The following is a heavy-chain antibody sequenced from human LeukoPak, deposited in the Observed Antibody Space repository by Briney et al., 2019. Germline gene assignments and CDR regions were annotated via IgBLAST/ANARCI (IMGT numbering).Heavy chain of an antibody. Sequence: GASVKVSCKASGYTFTGYYMHWVRQAPGQGLEWMGWINPNSGGTNYAQKFQGRVTMTRDTSISTAYMELSRLRSDDTAVYYCARATLRHPTTNYYYMDVWGKGTTVTVSS. J-gene: IGHJ6*03. CDR3: ARATLRHPTTNYYYMDV. V-gene: IGHV1-2*02. CDR1: GYTFTGYY. CDR2: INPNSGGT. D-gene: IGHD3-3*01.